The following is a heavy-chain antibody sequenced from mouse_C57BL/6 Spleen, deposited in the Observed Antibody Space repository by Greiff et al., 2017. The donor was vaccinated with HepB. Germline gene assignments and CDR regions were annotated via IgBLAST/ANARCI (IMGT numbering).Heavy chain of an antibody. CDR3: TRGDWDYFDY. CDR2: IDPETGGT. V-gene: IGHV1-15*01. CDR1: GYTFTDYE. D-gene: IGHD4-1*01. J-gene: IGHJ2*01. Sequence: VKLKESGAELVRPGASVTLSCKASGYTFTDYEMHWVKQTPVHGLEWIGAIDPETGGTAYNQKFKGKAILTADKSSSTAYMELRSLTSEDSAVYYCTRGDWDYFDYWGQGTTLTVSS.